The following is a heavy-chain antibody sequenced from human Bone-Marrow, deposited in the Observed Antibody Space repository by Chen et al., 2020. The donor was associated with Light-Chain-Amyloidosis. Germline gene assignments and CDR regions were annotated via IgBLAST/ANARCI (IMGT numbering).Heavy chain of an antibody. CDR1: GFTFDDFT. V-gene: IGHV3-43*01. CDR2: ISWDGRST. J-gene: IGHJ4*02. Sequence: EVQLVESGGVVVQPGGSLRLSCAASGFTFDDFTMHWVRQVPGKGLEWVSLISWDGRSTYYADSVKGRFTISRDNSRNFLYLQMNSLRTEDTALYYCVKDIEQYQLLFGLGYWGQGTLVTVSS. D-gene: IGHD2-2*01. CDR3: VKDIEQYQLLFGLGY.